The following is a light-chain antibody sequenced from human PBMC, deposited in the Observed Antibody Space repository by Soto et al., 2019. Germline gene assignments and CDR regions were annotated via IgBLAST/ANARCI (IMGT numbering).Light chain of an antibody. V-gene: IGKV1D-12*01. J-gene: IGKJ5*01. Sequence: DIQMTQSPSSVSASVGDRVTITCRASQGIRSWLAWYQQKPGKAPKLLIYDASSLQSWVPSRFIGSGSGTSFNLTISSLQPEDFAPYYCQQANSFPITFGQGTRLEIK. CDR1: QGIRSW. CDR3: QQANSFPIT. CDR2: DAS.